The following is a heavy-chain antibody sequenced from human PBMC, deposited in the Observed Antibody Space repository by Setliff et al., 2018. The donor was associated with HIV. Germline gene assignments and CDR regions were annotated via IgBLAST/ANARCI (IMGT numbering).Heavy chain of an antibody. J-gene: IGHJ6*03. V-gene: IGHV1-8*01. CDR3: ARDGYYNSWSGYGYYYYYMDV. CDR2: MNPSGGTI. Sequence: GASVKVSCKASGYTFTNYDINWVRQATGQGLEWMGWMNPSGGTISYAQKFQGRVTMTGDTSTSTVYMELSSLRSEDTAVYYCARDGYYNSWSGYGYYYYYMDVWGKGTTVTVSS. CDR1: GYTFTNYD. D-gene: IGHD3-3*01.